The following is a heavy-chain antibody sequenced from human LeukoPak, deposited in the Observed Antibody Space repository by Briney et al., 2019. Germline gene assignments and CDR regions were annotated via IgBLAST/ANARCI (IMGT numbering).Heavy chain of an antibody. V-gene: IGHV1-69*06. D-gene: IGHD6-25*01. Sequence: ASVKVSCKASGGTFSSYAISWVRQAPGQGLEWMGRIIPIFGTANYAQKFQGRVTITADKSTSTAYMELSSLRSEDTAVYYCAKDQQRLGDYYYYYMDVWGKGTTVTVSS. J-gene: IGHJ6*03. CDR1: GGTFSSYA. CDR2: IIPIFGTA. CDR3: AKDQQRLGDYYYYYMDV.